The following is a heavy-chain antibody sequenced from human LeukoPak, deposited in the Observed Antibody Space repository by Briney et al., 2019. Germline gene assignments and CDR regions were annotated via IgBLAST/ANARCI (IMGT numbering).Heavy chain of an antibody. D-gene: IGHD3-9*01. CDR1: GFTFSSYG. V-gene: IGHV3-30*18. J-gene: IGHJ4*02. Sequence: GGSLRLSCAASGFTFSSYGMHWVRQAPGKGLEWVAVTSYDGSNKYYADSVKGRFTISRDNSKNTLYLQMNSLRAEDTAVYYCAKDGRYFDWLLTWYFDYWGQGTLVTVSS. CDR2: TSYDGSNK. CDR3: AKDGRYFDWLLTWYFDY.